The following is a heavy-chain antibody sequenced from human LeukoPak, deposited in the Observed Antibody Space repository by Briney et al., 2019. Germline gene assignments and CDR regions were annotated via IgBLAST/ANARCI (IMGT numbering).Heavy chain of an antibody. V-gene: IGHV1-8*01. CDR2: MDPNSGNT. CDR3: ARSSALTSIMITFGGVKPFDY. D-gene: IGHD3-16*01. CDR1: GYTFTSYD. Sequence: ASVKVSCKASGYTFTSYDINWVRQATGQGLEWMGWMDPNSGNTGYAQEFQGRVTMTRNTSISTAYMELSSLRSEDTAVYYCARSSALTSIMITFGGVKPFDYWGQGTLVTVSS. J-gene: IGHJ4*02.